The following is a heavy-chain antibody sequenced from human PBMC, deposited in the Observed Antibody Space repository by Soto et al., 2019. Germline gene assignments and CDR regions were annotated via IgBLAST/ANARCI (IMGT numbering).Heavy chain of an antibody. CDR3: AKTYYYDSSGYEFYYYYGMDV. CDR2: ISYDGSNK. J-gene: IGHJ6*02. V-gene: IGHV3-30*18. CDR1: GFTFSSYG. D-gene: IGHD3-22*01. Sequence: GGSLRLSCAASGFTFSSYGMHWVRQAPGKGLEWVAVISYDGSNKYYADSVKGRFTISRDNSKNTLYLQMNSLRAEDTAVYYCAKTYYYDSSGYEFYYYYGMDVWGQGTTVTVSS.